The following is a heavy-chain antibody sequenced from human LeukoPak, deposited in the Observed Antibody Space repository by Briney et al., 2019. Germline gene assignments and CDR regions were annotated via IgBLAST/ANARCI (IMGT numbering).Heavy chain of an antibody. V-gene: IGHV1-8*01. D-gene: IGHD2-2*01. CDR1: GYTFTSYG. CDR3: ARGRRVPAAKVYNWFDP. Sequence: GASVKVSCKASGYTFTSYGINWVRQATGQGLEWMGWMNPNSGNTGYAQKFQGRVTMTRNTSISTAYMELSSLRSEDTAVYYCARGRRVPAAKVYNWFDPWGQGTLVTVSS. J-gene: IGHJ5*02. CDR2: MNPNSGNT.